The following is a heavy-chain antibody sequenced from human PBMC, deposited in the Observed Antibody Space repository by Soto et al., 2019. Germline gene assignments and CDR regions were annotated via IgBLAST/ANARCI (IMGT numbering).Heavy chain of an antibody. CDR1: GGTFSSYA. CDR2: IIPIFCKA. J-gene: IGHJ4*02. V-gene: IGHV1-69*12. Sequence: QVQLVQSGAEVKKPGSSVKVSCKASGGTFSSYAISWVRQAPGQGLEWMGGIIPIFCKANYAQKFQGRVTITADESASTAYMELSSLRSEDTAVYYGARVRVRFLEWLGSEGWGQGTLVTVSS. CDR3: ARVRVRFLEWLGSEG. D-gene: IGHD3-3*01.